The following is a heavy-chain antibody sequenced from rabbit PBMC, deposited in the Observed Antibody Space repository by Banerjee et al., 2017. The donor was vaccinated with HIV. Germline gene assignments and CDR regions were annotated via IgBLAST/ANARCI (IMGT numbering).Heavy chain of an antibody. J-gene: IGHJ4*01. CDR3: ARDLAGVIGWNFDL. V-gene: IGHV1S40*01. Sequence: QSLEESGGDLVKPGASLTLTCTASGFSFSNNYWICWVRQAPGKGLEWIACIYAGSSDSTYYANWAKGRFTISKTSSTVDLKMPSLTAADTATYFCARDLAGVIGWNFDLWGQGTLVTV. CDR2: IYAGSSDST. D-gene: IGHD4-1*01. CDR1: GFSFSNNYW.